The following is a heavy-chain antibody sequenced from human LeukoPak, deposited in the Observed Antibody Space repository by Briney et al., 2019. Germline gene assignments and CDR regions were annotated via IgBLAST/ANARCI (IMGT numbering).Heavy chain of an antibody. Sequence: GGSLRLSCAASGFTFSSYSMNWVRQAPGKGLEWVSSISSSSSYIYYADSVKGRFTISRDNAKNSLYLQMNSLRAEDTAVYYCAREIWEYQLLYPDYWGQGTLVTVSS. D-gene: IGHD2-2*02. J-gene: IGHJ4*02. V-gene: IGHV3-21*01. CDR1: GFTFSSYS. CDR2: ISSSSSYI. CDR3: AREIWEYQLLYPDY.